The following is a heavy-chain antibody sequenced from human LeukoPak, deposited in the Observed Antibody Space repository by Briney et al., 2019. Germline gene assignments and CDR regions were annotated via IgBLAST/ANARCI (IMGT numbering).Heavy chain of an antibody. CDR1: GFTFSTYA. Sequence: GGSLRLSCAASGFTFSTYAMSWVRQAPGKGLEWVSCISTRSTYIYYAGSVKGRFTISRDNAKNSLYLQMNSLRADDTAVYYCAREEEWYASGTYYKGFDSWGQGTLVTVSS. CDR2: ISTRSTYI. J-gene: IGHJ4*02. CDR3: AREEEWYASGTYYKGFDS. V-gene: IGHV3-21*01. D-gene: IGHD3-10*01.